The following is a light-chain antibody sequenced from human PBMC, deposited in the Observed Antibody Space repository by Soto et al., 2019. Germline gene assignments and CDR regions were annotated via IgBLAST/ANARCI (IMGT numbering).Light chain of an antibody. Sequence: IVLTQSPATLSLSPGERATLSCRASQSVSSYLAWYQQKPGQAPRLLVYDASNRATGIPARFSGSGSGTDFTLTISSLEPEDFAVYYCQQRSNWPGLTFGGGTKVDIK. V-gene: IGKV3-11*01. CDR3: QQRSNWPGLT. CDR2: DAS. J-gene: IGKJ4*01. CDR1: QSVSSY.